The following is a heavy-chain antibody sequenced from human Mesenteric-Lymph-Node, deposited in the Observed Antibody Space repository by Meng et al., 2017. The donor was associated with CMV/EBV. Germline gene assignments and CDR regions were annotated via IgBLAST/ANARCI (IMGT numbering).Heavy chain of an antibody. CDR3: ARAGRYNNYESY. CDR2: INQSGTT. J-gene: IGHJ4*02. CDR1: GGSFSGCS. Sequence: LTCAIYGGSFSGCSWSWFRQPPGKGLEWIVEINQSGTTNYSPSLKTRVTMSIDTSKNHFSLRLTSVTAADTAVYYCARAGRYNNYESYWGQGALVTVSS. D-gene: IGHD4-11*01. V-gene: IGHV4-34*01.